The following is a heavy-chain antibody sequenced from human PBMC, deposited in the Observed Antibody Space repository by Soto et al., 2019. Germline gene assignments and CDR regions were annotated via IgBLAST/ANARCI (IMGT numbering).Heavy chain of an antibody. D-gene: IGHD6-19*01. J-gene: IGHJ4*02. V-gene: IGHV3-53*01. CDR1: GFAVSSKY. CDR3: VQTTGWPGFDF. CDR2: IYGGGTT. Sequence: EVQLVESGGGLIQPGGSLRLSCAAYGFAVSSKYMTWVRQAPGKGLEWVSVIYGGGTTYYADSVKGRFTISRDTSKNTLYLQMNILRAEDTAVYYCVQTTGWPGFDFWGQGTLVTVSS.